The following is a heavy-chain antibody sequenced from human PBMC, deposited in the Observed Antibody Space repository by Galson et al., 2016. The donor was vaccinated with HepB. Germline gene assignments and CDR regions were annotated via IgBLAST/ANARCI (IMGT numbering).Heavy chain of an antibody. CDR3: ARGELERGNNFDY. Sequence: SLRLSCAAPGFTFSPYPMHWVRQAPGKVLEWVAVISYDGSNKYYADSVKGRFTISRDNSKNTLYLEMNSLRPEDTAVYYCARGELERGNNFDYWGQGTLVTVS. CDR1: GFTFSPYP. J-gene: IGHJ4*02. CDR2: ISYDGSNK. D-gene: IGHD1-1*01. V-gene: IGHV3-30-3*01.